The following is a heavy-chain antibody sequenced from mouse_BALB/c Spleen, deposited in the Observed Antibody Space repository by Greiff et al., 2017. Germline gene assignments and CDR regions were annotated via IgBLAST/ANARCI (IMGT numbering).Heavy chain of an antibody. CDR2: ISCYNGAT. CDR3: ESTMITTKISMDY. J-gene: IGHJ4*01. Sequence: LVKTGASVKISCKASGYSFTGYYMHWVKQSHGKSLEWIGYISCYNGATSYNQKFKGKATFTVDTSSSTAYMQFNSLTSEDSAVYYCESTMITTKISMDYWGQGTSVTVSS. CDR1: GYSFTGYY. V-gene: IGHV1S34*01. D-gene: IGHD2-4*01.